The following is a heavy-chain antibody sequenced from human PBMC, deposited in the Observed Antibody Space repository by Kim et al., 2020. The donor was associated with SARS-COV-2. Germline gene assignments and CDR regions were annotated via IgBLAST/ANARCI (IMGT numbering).Heavy chain of an antibody. CDR3: AEPSSSY. CDR2: IYYSGST. CDR1: GGSISSSSYY. V-gene: IGHV4-39*01. J-gene: IGHJ4*02. Sequence: SETLSLTCTVSGGSISSSSYYWGWIRQPPGKGLEWIGSIYYSGSTYYNPSLKSRVTISVDTSKNQFSLKLSSVTAADTAVYHCAEPSSSYWGQGTLVTVSS.